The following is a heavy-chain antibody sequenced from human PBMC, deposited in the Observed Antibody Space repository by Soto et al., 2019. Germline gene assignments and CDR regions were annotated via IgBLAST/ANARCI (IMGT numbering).Heavy chain of an antibody. CDR2: IKRKTDGGTT. CDR1: GFTFSNAW. J-gene: IGHJ4*02. CDR3: TGLVDY. D-gene: IGHD6-6*01. V-gene: IGHV3-15*07. Sequence: EVQLVESGGGLVKPGGSLRLSCAASGFTFSNAWMNWVRQAPGKGLEWVGRIKRKTDGGTTDYAAPVKGRFTISRDGSKNTLYRQMNSLKTEDTAVYYCTGLVDYWGQGTLVTVSS.